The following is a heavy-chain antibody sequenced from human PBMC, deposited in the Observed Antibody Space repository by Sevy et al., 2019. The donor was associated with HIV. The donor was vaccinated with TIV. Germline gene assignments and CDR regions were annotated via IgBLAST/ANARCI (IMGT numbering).Heavy chain of an antibody. D-gene: IGHD2-2*01. J-gene: IGHJ6*03. Sequence: GGSLRLSCAASGFTFSSYAMSWVRHAPGKGLEWVSAISGSGGSTYYADSVKGRFTISRDNSKNTLYLQMNSLRAEDTAVYYCAKVVVVPAAMAGGGEMDVWGKGTTVTVSS. V-gene: IGHV3-23*01. CDR2: ISGSGGST. CDR3: AKVVVVPAAMAGGGEMDV. CDR1: GFTFSSYA.